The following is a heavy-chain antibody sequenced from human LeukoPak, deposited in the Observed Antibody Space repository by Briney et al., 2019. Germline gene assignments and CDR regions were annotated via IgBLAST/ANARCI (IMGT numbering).Heavy chain of an antibody. CDR1: GFTFSSYA. Sequence: PGGSLRLSCAASGFTFSSYAMSWVCQAPGKGLEWVSATSGSGGSTYYADSVKGRFTISRDNSKNTLYLQMNSLRAEDTAVYYCAKELGGYCSSTSCYYYYGMDVWGQGTTVTVSS. CDR3: AKELGGYCSSTSCYYYYGMDV. CDR2: TSGSGGST. J-gene: IGHJ6*02. D-gene: IGHD2-2*01. V-gene: IGHV3-23*01.